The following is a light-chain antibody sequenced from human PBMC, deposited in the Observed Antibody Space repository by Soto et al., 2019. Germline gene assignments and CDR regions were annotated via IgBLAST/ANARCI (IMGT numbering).Light chain of an antibody. V-gene: IGKV3-20*01. CDR3: QQCCSSPRT. CDR2: GAS. Sequence: EIVLTQSPSSLSSSPGERATLSCRASQSISSNLAWYQQKPGQAPRLIIYGASIRATGIPDRFSGSGSGTDFTLTISRLEPEDFAVYYCQQCCSSPRTFGGGTKVDIK. J-gene: IGKJ4*01. CDR1: QSISSN.